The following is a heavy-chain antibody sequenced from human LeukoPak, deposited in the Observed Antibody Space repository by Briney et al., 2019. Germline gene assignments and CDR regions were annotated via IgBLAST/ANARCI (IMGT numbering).Heavy chain of an antibody. CDR3: ARTTMVRGTYYMDV. V-gene: IGHV4-59*01. CDR2: IYYSGYT. Sequence: SETLSLTCTVSGGSISSYYWSWIRQPPGKGLEWIGYIYYSGYTNYNPSLKSRVTISVDTSKNHFSLKLSSVTAADTAVYYCARTTMVRGTYYMDVWGKGTTVTISS. CDR1: GGSISSYY. D-gene: IGHD3-10*01. J-gene: IGHJ6*03.